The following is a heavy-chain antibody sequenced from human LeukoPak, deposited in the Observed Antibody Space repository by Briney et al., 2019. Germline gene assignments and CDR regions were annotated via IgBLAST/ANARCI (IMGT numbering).Heavy chain of an antibody. Sequence: GGSLRLYCAASGFTFSSYAMSWVRQAPGKGLEWVSGISVGGGSTYYADSVKGRFTISRDNSKNTLYLQMNSLRAEDTAVYYCTKLPDYYGSGSQENWGQGTLVTVSS. J-gene: IGHJ4*02. D-gene: IGHD3-10*01. CDR2: ISVGGGST. V-gene: IGHV3-23*01. CDR3: TKLPDYYGSGSQEN. CDR1: GFTFSSYA.